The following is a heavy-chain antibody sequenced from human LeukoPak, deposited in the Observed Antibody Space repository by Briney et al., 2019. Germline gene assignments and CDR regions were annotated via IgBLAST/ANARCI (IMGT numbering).Heavy chain of an antibody. CDR3: VGNGYYSLDN. V-gene: IGHV1-18*01. Sequence: GASVKVSCKTSGYSFILYGISWVRQAPGQGPEWMGWISTSTGDTKYTQKFQGRVTLTTDTSTSTAYMELSSLRSDDTAVYYCVGNGYYSLDNWGQGTLVTVSS. CDR2: ISTSTGDT. J-gene: IGHJ4*02. D-gene: IGHD2-15*01. CDR1: GYSFILYG.